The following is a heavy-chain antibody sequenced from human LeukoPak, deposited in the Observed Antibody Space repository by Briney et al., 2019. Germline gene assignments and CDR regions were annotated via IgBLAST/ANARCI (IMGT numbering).Heavy chain of an antibody. Sequence: TGGSLRLSCAASGFTFSNYAMSWVRQAPGKGLEWVSSIGGSGGTTYNADSVKGRFTVSRDNSKNGVFLQMHRLRAEDTAVYYCAKAVHFGSGSYFDYWGQGTLVTVSS. CDR2: IGGSGGTT. D-gene: IGHD3-10*01. CDR1: GFTFSNYA. J-gene: IGHJ4*02. CDR3: AKAVHFGSGSYFDY. V-gene: IGHV3-23*01.